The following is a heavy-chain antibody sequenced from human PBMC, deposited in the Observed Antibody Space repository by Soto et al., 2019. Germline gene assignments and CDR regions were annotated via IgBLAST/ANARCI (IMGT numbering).Heavy chain of an antibody. CDR3: ARDFVGCSGGSCYSVPGY. J-gene: IGHJ4*02. D-gene: IGHD2-15*01. CDR2: IYSGGST. Sequence: PGGSLRLSCAASGFTVSSNYMSWVRQAPGKGLEWVSVIYSGGSTYYADSVKGRFTTSRHNSKNTLYLQMNSLRAEDTAVYYCARDFVGCSGGSCYSVPGYWGQGTLVTVSS. CDR1: GFTVSSNY. V-gene: IGHV3-53*04.